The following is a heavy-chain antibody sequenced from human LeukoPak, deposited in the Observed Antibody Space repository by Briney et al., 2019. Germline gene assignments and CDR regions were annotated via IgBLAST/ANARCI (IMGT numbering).Heavy chain of an antibody. CDR3: ATFASSYYFY. J-gene: IGHJ4*02. V-gene: IGHV1-24*01. D-gene: IGHD3-10*01. CDR1: GYTFTDYY. Sequence: ASVKVSCKASGYTFTDYYMHWVRQAPGKGLEWMGGFDPEDGETIYAQKFQGRVTMIEDTSTDIAYMELTSLRSEDTAVYFCATFASSYYFYWGQGTLVTVSS. CDR2: FDPEDGET.